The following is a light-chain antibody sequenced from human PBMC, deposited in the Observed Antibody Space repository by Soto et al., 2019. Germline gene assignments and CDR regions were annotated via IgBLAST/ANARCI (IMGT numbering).Light chain of an antibody. CDR3: QQDGSSWT. Sequence: EIVLTQSPGTLSLSPGERATLSCRASQSVSSSYLAWYQQKPGQAPRLLIYGASSRATGIPDRFSGSGAGTDFTLTISRQEPEDVAVYYCQQDGSSWTFGQGTKVEIK. CDR2: GAS. V-gene: IGKV3-20*01. CDR1: QSVSSSY. J-gene: IGKJ1*01.